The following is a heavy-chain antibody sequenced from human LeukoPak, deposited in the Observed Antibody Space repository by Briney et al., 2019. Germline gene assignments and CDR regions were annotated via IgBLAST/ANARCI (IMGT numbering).Heavy chain of an antibody. V-gene: IGHV3-23*01. Sequence: GGSLRLSCAASGFTFSSYAMSWVRQAPGKGLEWVPAISGSGGSTYYADSVKGRFTISRDNSKNTLYLQMNSLRAEDTAVYYCAKIKTGSGWIFDYWGQGTLVTVSS. CDR3: AKIKTGSGWIFDY. J-gene: IGHJ4*02. CDR2: ISGSGGST. CDR1: GFTFSSYA. D-gene: IGHD6-19*01.